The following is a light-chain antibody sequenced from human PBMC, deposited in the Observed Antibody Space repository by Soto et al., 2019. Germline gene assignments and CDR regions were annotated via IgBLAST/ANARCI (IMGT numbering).Light chain of an antibody. Sequence: QSALTQPPSASGTPGQRVTISCSGSSSNIGSNYVYWYQQLPGTAPKLLIYRNNQRPPGVPDRFSGSKSGTSASLAISGLRSEDEADYYCAAWDDSLSGRVVFGGGTKLTVL. CDR1: SSNIGSNY. V-gene: IGLV1-47*01. J-gene: IGLJ2*01. CDR3: AAWDDSLSGRVV. CDR2: RNN.